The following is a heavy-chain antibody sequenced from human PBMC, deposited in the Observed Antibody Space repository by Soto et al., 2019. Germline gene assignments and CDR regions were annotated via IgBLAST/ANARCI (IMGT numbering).Heavy chain of an antibody. V-gene: IGHV4-38-2*02. CDR3: ARDKGRSSGGDY. Sequence: SETLSLTCAVSGYSIISGYYLVLIRHPPGKVLEWIGSIYHSGSTYYNPSLKSRVTISVDTSKNQFSLKLSSVTAADTAVYYCARDKGRSSGGDYWGQGTLVTVSS. D-gene: IGHD6-6*01. CDR1: GYSIISGYY. CDR2: IYHSGST. J-gene: IGHJ4*02.